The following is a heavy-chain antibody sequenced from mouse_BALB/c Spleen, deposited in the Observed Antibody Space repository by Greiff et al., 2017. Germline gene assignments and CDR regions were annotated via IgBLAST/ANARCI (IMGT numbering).Heavy chain of an antibody. CDR2: INPYNGAT. D-gene: IGHD2-10*02. CDR1: GYSFTGYY. Sequence: EVQLQQSGPELVKPGASVKISCKASGYSFTGYYMHWVKQSHVKSLEWIGRINPYNGATSYNQNFKDKASLTVDKSSSTAYMELHSLTSEDSAVYYCAREYGNYYYAMDYWGQGTSVTVSS. J-gene: IGHJ4*01. CDR3: AREYGNYYYAMDY. V-gene: IGHV1-31*01.